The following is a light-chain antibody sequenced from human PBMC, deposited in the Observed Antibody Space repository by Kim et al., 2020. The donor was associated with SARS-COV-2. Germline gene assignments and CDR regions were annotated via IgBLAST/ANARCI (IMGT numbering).Light chain of an antibody. Sequence: DIQMTQSPSTLAASVGDRVTITCRASQSISNWLAWYQQKPGKAPKLLIYKASSLESGVPSRFSGSGFGTEFTLTIRSLQADDFATYYCQQYNIYSRTFGQGTKVDIK. CDR2: KAS. J-gene: IGKJ1*01. V-gene: IGKV1-5*03. CDR1: QSISNW. CDR3: QQYNIYSRT.